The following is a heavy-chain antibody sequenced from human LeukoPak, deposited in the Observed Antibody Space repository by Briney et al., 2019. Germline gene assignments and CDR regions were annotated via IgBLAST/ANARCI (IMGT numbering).Heavy chain of an antibody. V-gene: IGHV4-59*01. CDR2: MYYSGST. CDR1: GGSISSFY. CDR3: ARELPLGYCGSTTCYSGGDYFDY. D-gene: IGHD2-2*02. Sequence: PSETLSLTCSVSGGSISSFYWSWLRQPPGKGLEWVGYMYYSGSTNYNPSLKSRVTMSVDTSKNQFSLRLSSVTAADTAVYYCARELPLGYCGSTTCYSGGDYFDYWGQGTLVTVSS. J-gene: IGHJ4*02.